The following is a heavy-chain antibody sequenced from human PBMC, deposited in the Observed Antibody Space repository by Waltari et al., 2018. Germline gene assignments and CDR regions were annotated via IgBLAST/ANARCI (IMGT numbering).Heavy chain of an antibody. J-gene: IGHJ4*02. D-gene: IGHD6-6*01. Sequence: QVQLQQWGAGLLKPSETLSLTCAVYGGSFSGYYWSWIRQPPGKGLEWIGEINHSGSTNYNPSLKSRVTISVDTSKNQFSLKLSSVTAADTAVYYCARYPLYSSSFEGDYWGQGTLVTVSS. CDR2: INHSGST. CDR3: ARYPLYSSSFEGDY. CDR1: GGSFSGYY. V-gene: IGHV4-34*01.